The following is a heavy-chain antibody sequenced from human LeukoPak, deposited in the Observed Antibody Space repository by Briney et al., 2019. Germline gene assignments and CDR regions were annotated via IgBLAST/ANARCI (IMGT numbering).Heavy chain of an antibody. Sequence: PGGSLRLSCAASGFTFSSYWMHCVRQAPGKGLVWVSRINSDGSSTSYADSVKGRFTISRDNAKNTLYLQMNSLRAEDTAVYYCARDPSRIAVAGTTLRFGFDPWGQGTLVTVSS. CDR2: INSDGSST. CDR3: ARDPSRIAVAGTTLRFGFDP. D-gene: IGHD6-19*01. CDR1: GFTFSSYW. J-gene: IGHJ5*02. V-gene: IGHV3-74*01.